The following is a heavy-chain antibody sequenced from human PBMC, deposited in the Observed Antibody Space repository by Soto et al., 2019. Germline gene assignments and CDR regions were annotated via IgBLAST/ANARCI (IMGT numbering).Heavy chain of an antibody. CDR2: ISGSGGTT. CDR1: GFIFSTYA. J-gene: IGHJ4*02. D-gene: IGHD6-19*01. Sequence: EVQWLESGGTLVQPGGSLRLSCAASGFIFSTYAMSWVRQAPGKGLEWVSIISGSGGTTYYADSVKGRFTISRDNSKNTLYLQMNTLRAEDTAVYYCAKEARPLAVAGSFFDSWGQGALVTVSS. V-gene: IGHV3-23*01. CDR3: AKEARPLAVAGSFFDS.